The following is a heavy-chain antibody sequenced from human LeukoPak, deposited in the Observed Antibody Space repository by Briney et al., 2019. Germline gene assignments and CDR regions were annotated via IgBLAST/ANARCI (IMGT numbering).Heavy chain of an antibody. J-gene: IGHJ4*02. V-gene: IGHV3-21*01. CDR2: ISSSSSYI. Sequence: GGSLRLSCAASEFTFSSYSMNWVRQAPGKGLEWVSSISSSSSYIYYADSVKGRFTISRDNAKNSLYLQMNSLRAEDTAVYYCAPGQQLVGGGLDYWGQGTLVTVSS. CDR3: APGQQLVGGGLDY. CDR1: EFTFSSYS. D-gene: IGHD6-13*01.